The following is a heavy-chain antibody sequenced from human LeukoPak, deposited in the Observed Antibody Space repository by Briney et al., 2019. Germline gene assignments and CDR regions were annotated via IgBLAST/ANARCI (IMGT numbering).Heavy chain of an antibody. CDR3: ARRRSGYGDYFDY. CDR2: IYYSGST. Sequence: SETLSLTCAVYGGSFSGYYWSWIRQPPGKGLEWIGSIYYSGSTYYNPSLKSRVTISVDTSKNQFSLKLSSVTAADTAVYYCARRRSGYGDYFDYWGQGTLVTVSS. CDR1: GGSFSGYY. D-gene: IGHD5-12*01. J-gene: IGHJ4*02. V-gene: IGHV4-34*01.